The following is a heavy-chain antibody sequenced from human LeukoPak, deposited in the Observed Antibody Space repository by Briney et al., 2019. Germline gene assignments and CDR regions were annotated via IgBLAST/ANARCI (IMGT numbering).Heavy chain of an antibody. CDR2: IYYSGST. V-gene: IGHV4-39*07. Sequence: SETLSLTCTVSGGSISSSSYYWGWIRQPPGKGLEWIGSIYYSGSTYYNPSLKSRVTISVDTSKNQFSLKLSSVTVADTAVYFCARDCYVCSSSSGLDYWGQGTLVTVSS. D-gene: IGHD2-2*01. CDR1: GGSISSSSYY. CDR3: ARDCYVCSSSSGLDY. J-gene: IGHJ4*02.